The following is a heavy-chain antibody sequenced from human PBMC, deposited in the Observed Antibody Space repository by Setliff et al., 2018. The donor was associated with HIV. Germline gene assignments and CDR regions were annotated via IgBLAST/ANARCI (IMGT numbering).Heavy chain of an antibody. V-gene: IGHV3-49*04. J-gene: IGHJ4*02. CDR1: GFNFRDYA. CDR3: ARDPCYGCTCYFDQ. Sequence: SLRLSCKTSGFNFRDYAINWVRQAPGKGLEWVSFIRSKAYGATTDYAASGRDRFTISRDDFKNIAYLHRNSLRAEDTAVYYCARDPCYGCTCYFDQWGQGTLVTAPQ. CDR2: IRSKAYGATT. D-gene: IGHD3-16*01.